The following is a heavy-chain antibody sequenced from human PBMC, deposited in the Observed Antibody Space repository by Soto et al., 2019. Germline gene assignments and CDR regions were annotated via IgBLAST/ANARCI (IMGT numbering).Heavy chain of an antibody. J-gene: IGHJ5*02. V-gene: IGHV4-39*01. Sequence: SETLSLTCTISGGSISSSSYYWGWIRQPPGKGLEWIWSIYYSGSTYYNPSLKSRVTISVDTSKNQFSLKLSSVTAADTAVYYCGRHTYSSVWSGFLAEVNWIDLWGQGTLVIVSS. CDR2: IYYSGST. D-gene: IGHD6-19*01. CDR1: GGSISSSSYY. CDR3: GRHTYSSVWSGFLAEVNWIDL.